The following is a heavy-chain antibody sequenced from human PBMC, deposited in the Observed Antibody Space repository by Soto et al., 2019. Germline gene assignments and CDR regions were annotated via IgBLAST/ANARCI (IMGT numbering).Heavy chain of an antibody. D-gene: IGHD1-26*01. CDR2: IWYDGSND. CDR1: GFTFSSYA. CDR3: ARDRWEFQLFYYGLDV. J-gene: IGHJ6*02. V-gene: IGHV3-33*08. Sequence: AGGSLRLSCAASGFTFSSYAMSWVRQAPGKGLEWVAIIWYDGSNDYYVDSVKGRFTISRDNSKNTLPLQMNSLRAEDTAVYYCARDRWEFQLFYYGLDVWGQGTTVTVSS.